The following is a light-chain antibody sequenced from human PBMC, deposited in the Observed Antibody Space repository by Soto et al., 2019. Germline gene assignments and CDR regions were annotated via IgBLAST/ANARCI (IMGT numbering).Light chain of an antibody. Sequence: DIVMTQSPGSLAVSLGERATINCKSSRSVLSSSNNKNYLDWYQQKPGQPPRLLIYWASTRESGVPDRFSGSGSGTDFTLTISSLQAEDVAVYYCQQYYSSPFTFGPGTKVNIK. CDR2: WAS. CDR3: QQYYSSPFT. V-gene: IGKV4-1*01. J-gene: IGKJ3*01. CDR1: RSVLSSSNNKNY.